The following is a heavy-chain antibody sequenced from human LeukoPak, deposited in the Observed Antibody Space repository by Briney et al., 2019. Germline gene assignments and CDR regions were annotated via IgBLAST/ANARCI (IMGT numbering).Heavy chain of an antibody. CDR2: IWYDRSNK. Sequence: PGRSLRLSCAASGFTFSSYGMHWVRQAPGKGLEWVAVIWYDRSNKYYADSVKGRFTISRDNSKNTLYLQMNSLRAEDTAVYYCARDPYYYDSSGYFDYWGQGTLATVSS. V-gene: IGHV3-33*01. CDR3: ARDPYYYDSSGYFDY. CDR1: GFTFSSYG. D-gene: IGHD3-22*01. J-gene: IGHJ4*02.